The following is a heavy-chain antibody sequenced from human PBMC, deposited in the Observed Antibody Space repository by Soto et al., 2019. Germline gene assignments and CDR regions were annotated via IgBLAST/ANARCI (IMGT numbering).Heavy chain of an antibody. CDR2: INHSGST. CDR1: GGSFSGYY. D-gene: IGHD5-18*01. Sequence: QVQLQQWGAGLLKPSETLSLTCAVYGGSFSGYYWSWIRQPPGKGLEWIGEINHSGSTNYNPSLKSRVTISVDTSKNQFSLKLSSETAADTAVYYCARVRQLWLPNAFDIWGQGTMVTVSS. CDR3: ARVRQLWLPNAFDI. V-gene: IGHV4-34*01. J-gene: IGHJ3*02.